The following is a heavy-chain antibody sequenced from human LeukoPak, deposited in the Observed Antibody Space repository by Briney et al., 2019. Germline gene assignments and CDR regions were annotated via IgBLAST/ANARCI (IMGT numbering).Heavy chain of an antibody. CDR1: GGSISSSSYY. V-gene: IGHV4-61*05. D-gene: IGHD4-17*01. Sequence: SETLSLTCTVSGGSISSSSYYWGWIRQPPGKGLEWIGYIHESGATNYNPSLKSRVTISLDTSKNQFSLRLTSVTAADTAVYHCARSRGGFGDYGSWFDPWGQGTLVTVSS. J-gene: IGHJ5*02. CDR2: IHESGAT. CDR3: ARSRGGFGDYGSWFDP.